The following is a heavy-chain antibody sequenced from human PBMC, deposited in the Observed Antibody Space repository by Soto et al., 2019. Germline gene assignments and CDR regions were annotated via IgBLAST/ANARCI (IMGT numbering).Heavy chain of an antibody. D-gene: IGHD2-2*02. Sequence: PGESLKISCKGSGYSFTSYWIGWVRQMPGKGLEWMGIIYPGDSDTRYSPSFQGQVTISADKSISTAYLQWSSLKASDTAMYYCARLSGCSSTSCYTHMDVWGQGTTVTGLL. CDR1: GYSFTSYW. V-gene: IGHV5-51*01. CDR3: ARLSGCSSTSCYTHMDV. J-gene: IGHJ6*02. CDR2: IYPGDSDT.